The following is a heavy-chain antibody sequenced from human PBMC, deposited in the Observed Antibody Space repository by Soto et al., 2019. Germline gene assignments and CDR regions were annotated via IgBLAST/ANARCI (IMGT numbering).Heavy chain of an antibody. D-gene: IGHD3-10*01. Sequence: VPEKVYCKASGAKITRSYMHWVRQAPGQGLEWMGIINPSGGSTSYAQKFQGRVTMTRDTSTSTVYMELSSLRSEDTAVYYCAREAREGYYGSGHHSFDIRDKGLMVSV. V-gene: IGHV1-46*01. CDR3: AREAREGYYGSGHHSFDI. CDR1: GAKITRSY. CDR2: INPSGGST. J-gene: IGHJ3*02.